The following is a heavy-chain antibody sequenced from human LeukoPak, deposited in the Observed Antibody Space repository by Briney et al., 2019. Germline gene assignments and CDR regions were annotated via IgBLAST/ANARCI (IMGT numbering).Heavy chain of an antibody. D-gene: IGHD5-18*01. V-gene: IGHV3-30-3*01. J-gene: IGHJ4*02. CDR2: ISYDGNNK. Sequence: PGGSLRLSCAASGFTFSNYAIHWVRRAPGKGLEWVAVISYDGNNKYYADSVKGRFTISRDNPKNTLYLQLSSLRAEDTAVYYCARPQGGRQLWLHFDYWGQGTLVTVSS. CDR3: ARPQGGRQLWLHFDY. CDR1: GFTFSNYA.